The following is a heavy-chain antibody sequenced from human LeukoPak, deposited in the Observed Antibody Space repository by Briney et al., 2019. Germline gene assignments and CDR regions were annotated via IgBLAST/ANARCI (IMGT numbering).Heavy chain of an antibody. D-gene: IGHD3-22*01. CDR2: IKQDGSEK. V-gene: IGHV3-7*01. Sequence: GGSLRLSCAASGFTFSSYWMSWVRQAPRKGLEWVANIKQDGSEKYYVDSVKGRFTISRDYAKNSLYLQMNSLRAEDTAVYYCAREWVYDSSGYYPFDYWGQGTLVTVSS. CDR1: GFTFSSYW. CDR3: AREWVYDSSGYYPFDY. J-gene: IGHJ4*02.